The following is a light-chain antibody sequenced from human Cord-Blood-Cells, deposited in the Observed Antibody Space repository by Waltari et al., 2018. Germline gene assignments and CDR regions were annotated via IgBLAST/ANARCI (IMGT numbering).Light chain of an antibody. J-gene: IGKJ1*01. V-gene: IGKV1-5*03. CDR2: KAS. CDR1: QSISSW. Sequence: DIQMPQSPSTLSASVEARVTITCRASQSISSWLAWYQQKPGKAPKLLIYKASSLESGVPSRFSGSGSGTEFTLTISSLQPDDFATYYCQQYNSYPWTFGQGTKVEIK. CDR3: QQYNSYPWT.